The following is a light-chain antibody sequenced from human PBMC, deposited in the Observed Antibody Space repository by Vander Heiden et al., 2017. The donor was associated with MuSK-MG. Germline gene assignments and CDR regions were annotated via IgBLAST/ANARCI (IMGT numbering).Light chain of an antibody. CDR2: GAS. Sequence: EIVLTQSPGTLSLSPGERATLSYRASQSVSSSYLAWYQQKPGQAPRLLIYGASSRATGIPDRFSGSGSGTDFTLTISRREPEDFAVYYCQQYGSSPAITFGQGTRLEIK. CDR3: QQYGSSPAIT. J-gene: IGKJ5*01. V-gene: IGKV3-20*01. CDR1: QSVSSSY.